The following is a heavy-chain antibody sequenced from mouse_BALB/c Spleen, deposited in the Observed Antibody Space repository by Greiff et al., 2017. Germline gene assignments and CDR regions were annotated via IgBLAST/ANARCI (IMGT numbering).Heavy chain of an antibody. D-gene: IGHD2-1*01. J-gene: IGHJ4*01. V-gene: IGHV1-55*01. CDR2: IYPGRGIT. Sequence: QVQLQQSGAELVKPGASVKMSCKASGYTFTSYWINWVKQRPGQGLEWIGDIYPGRGITNYNEKFKSKATLTLDTSSSTAYMPLSSLTSEDSAVYFCSRRGNYDYHYSMDYWGQGTSVTVSS. CDR1: GYTFTSYW. CDR3: SRRGNYDYHYSMDY.